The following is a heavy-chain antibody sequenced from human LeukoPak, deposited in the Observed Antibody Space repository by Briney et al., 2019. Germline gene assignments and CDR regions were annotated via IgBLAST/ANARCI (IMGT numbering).Heavy chain of an antibody. J-gene: IGHJ6*03. D-gene: IGHD6-13*01. CDR3: ARDQTGIAAAGKGGYYYYMDV. CDR2: ISSSSSTM. Sequence: GGSLRLSCAASGFSFSSYSMNWVRQAPGKGLEWVSYISSSSSTMYYADSVKGRFTISRDNAKNSLYLQMNSLRAEDTAVYYCARDQTGIAAAGKGGYYYYMDVWGKGTTVTISS. CDR1: GFSFSSYS. V-gene: IGHV3-48*04.